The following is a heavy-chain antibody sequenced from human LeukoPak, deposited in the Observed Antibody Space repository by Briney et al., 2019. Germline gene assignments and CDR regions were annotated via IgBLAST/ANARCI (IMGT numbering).Heavy chain of an antibody. V-gene: IGHV3-11*01. CDR2: ISSSGSTI. D-gene: IGHD6-13*01. CDR3: ARDPIAAARVDP. Sequence: GGSLRLSCAASGFTFSDYYLSWIRQAPGKGLEWVSYISSSGSTIYYADSVKGRFTISRDNAKNSLYLQMNSLRAEDTAVYYCARDPIAAARVDPWGQGTLVTVSS. J-gene: IGHJ5*02. CDR1: GFTFSDYY.